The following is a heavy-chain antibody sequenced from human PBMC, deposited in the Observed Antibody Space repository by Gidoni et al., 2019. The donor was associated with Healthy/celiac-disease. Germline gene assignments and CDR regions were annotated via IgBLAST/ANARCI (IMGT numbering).Heavy chain of an antibody. D-gene: IGHD3-3*01. Sequence: QVQLVQSGAEVQKPGSSVTVSCKASGGTCSSSAIRWVWKAPGHGLEWMGRFIPILGKANNAQKFQGRVTITADKATSTAYMELSSLRSEDTAVYYCERAPPDDCWSGYPGLWFDPWGQGTLVTVSS. CDR1: GGTCSSSA. CDR3: ERAPPDDCWSGYPGLWFDP. V-gene: IGHV1-69*04. CDR2: FIPILGKA. J-gene: IGHJ5*02.